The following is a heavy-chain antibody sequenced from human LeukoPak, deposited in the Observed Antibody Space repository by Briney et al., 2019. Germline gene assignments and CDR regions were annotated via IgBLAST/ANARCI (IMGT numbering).Heavy chain of an antibody. J-gene: IGHJ5*02. Sequence: ASVKVSCKASGYTFTSYGISWVRQAPGQGLEWMGWTSAYNGNTNYAQKLQGRVTMTTDTSTSTAYMELRSLRSDDTAVYYCARVSHADIVVVPAAIHSNWFDPWGQGTLVTVSS. D-gene: IGHD2-2*02. CDR3: ARVSHADIVVVPAAIHSNWFDP. CDR2: TSAYNGNT. CDR1: GYTFTSYG. V-gene: IGHV1-18*01.